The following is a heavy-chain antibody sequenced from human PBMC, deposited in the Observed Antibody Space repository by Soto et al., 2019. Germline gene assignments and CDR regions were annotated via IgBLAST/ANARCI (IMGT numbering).Heavy chain of an antibody. V-gene: IGHV3-23*01. J-gene: IGHJ4*02. CDR2: ISTRGGRT. CDR3: AKEFYYDASCQYSHHHFAS. Sequence: GGSLRLSCAASGFSFSSYAMSWVRQAPPQGLEWVSSISTRGGRTYYADSVKGRFSISRDNSANAVYLDMDNLRAEDTGIYYCAKEFYYDASCQYSHHHFASRGQGSLVTGSS. CDR1: GFSFSSYA. D-gene: IGHD3-22*01.